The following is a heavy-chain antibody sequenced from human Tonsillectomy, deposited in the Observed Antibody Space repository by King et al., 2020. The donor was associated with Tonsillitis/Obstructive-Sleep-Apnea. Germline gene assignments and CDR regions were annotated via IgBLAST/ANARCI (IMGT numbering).Heavy chain of an antibody. CDR1: GGSLRGYY. Sequence: VQLPQWGAGLLKPSETLSLSCAVYGGSLRGYYWSWLRQSPGKGLEWIGEINHSGSTNYNPSLKSRVTISVDTSRNQFSLKLSSVTAADTAVYYCASQFYYDSSGYYYWFDPWGQGTLVTVSS. CDR2: INHSGST. J-gene: IGHJ5*02. V-gene: IGHV4-34*01. CDR3: ASQFYYDSSGYYYWFDP. D-gene: IGHD3-22*01.